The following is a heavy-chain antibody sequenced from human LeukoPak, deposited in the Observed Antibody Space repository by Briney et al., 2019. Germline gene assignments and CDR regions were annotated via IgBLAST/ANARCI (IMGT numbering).Heavy chain of an antibody. V-gene: IGHV4-61*08. Sequence: SQTLSLTCTVSGGSISSGGYYWSWIRQHPGKGLEWIGYIYYSGSTNYNPSLKSRVTISVDTSKNQFSLKMASVTAADAAVYYCAAVREWFGEQYWGQGTLVTVSS. D-gene: IGHD3-10*01. J-gene: IGHJ4*02. CDR1: GGSISSGGYY. CDR3: AAVREWFGEQY. CDR2: IYYSGST.